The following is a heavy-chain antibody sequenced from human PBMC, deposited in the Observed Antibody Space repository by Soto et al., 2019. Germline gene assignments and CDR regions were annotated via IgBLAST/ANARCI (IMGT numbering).Heavy chain of an antibody. CDR2: IYSGGYT. CDR3: ATHPGGGDY. Sequence: EVQLVESGGGLIQPGGSLRLSCAVSGFTVSNNYMSWVRQAPGKGLEGVSVIYSGGYTAYGDSVKGRFTISRDNSKNTLPLQRTRRGAQGTGVSFCATHPGGGDYWGQGTLVTVSS. V-gene: IGHV3-53*01. D-gene: IGHD3-10*01. CDR1: GFTVSNNY. J-gene: IGHJ4*02.